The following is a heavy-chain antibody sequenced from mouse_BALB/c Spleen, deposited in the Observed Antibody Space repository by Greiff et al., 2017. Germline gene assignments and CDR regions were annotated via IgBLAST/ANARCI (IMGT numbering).Heavy chain of an antibody. CDR2: ISSGGSYT. CDR1: GFTFSSYG. J-gene: IGHJ3*01. V-gene: IGHV5-6*01. Sequence: EVQGVESGGDLVKPGGSLKLSCAASGFTFSSYGMSWVRQTPDKRLEWVATISSGGSYTYYPDSVKGRFTISRDNAKNTLYLQMSSLKSEDTAMYYCARRSIYDGYWFAYWGQGTLVTVSA. CDR3: ARRSIYDGYWFAY. D-gene: IGHD2-3*01.